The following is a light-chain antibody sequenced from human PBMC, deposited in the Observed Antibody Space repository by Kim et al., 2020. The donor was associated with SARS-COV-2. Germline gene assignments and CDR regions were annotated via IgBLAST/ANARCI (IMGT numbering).Light chain of an antibody. J-gene: IGKJ2*01. CDR1: QRVISN. Sequence: SVSPGESASLSCRAGQRVISNSAWYQQRPGQAPRLLIYGPSTRATGIPARFSGSGSGTEFTLTISSLQSEDFAFYYCQQYNKWPYTFGQGTKLEI. CDR2: GPS. V-gene: IGKV3-15*01. CDR3: QQYNKWPYT.